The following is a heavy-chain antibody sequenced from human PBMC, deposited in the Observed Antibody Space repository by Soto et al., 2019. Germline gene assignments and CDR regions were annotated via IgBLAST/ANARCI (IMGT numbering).Heavy chain of an antibody. V-gene: IGHV1-18*01. J-gene: IGHJ4*02. Sequence: QVQLVQSGAEVKKPGASVRVSCEAYGYTFTTYAITWVRQAPGQGLEWMGWINAYNGRTNYAQNLQGRVTLTTDTSTDTAYMELRNLRSDDTAVYYCARDEETYSSGWYPNYDYWGQGTLVTVSS. D-gene: IGHD6-19*01. CDR3: ARDEETYSSGWYPNYDY. CDR1: GYTFTTYA. CDR2: INAYNGRT.